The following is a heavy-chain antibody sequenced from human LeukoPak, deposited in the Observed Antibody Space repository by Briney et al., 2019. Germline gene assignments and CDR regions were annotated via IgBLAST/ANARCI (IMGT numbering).Heavy chain of an antibody. CDR1: GYTFTGYY. V-gene: IGHV1-2*02. CDR2: INPNSGGT. J-gene: IGHJ6*03. CDR3: ARGGVVRDYYYYMDV. Sequence: GASVKVSCKASGYTFTGYYMHWVRQAPGQGLEWMGWINPNSGGTNYAQKFQGRVTMTRDTSISTAYMELSRLRSDDTAVYYCARGGVVRDYYYYMDVWGKGTTVTVSS. D-gene: IGHD3-3*01.